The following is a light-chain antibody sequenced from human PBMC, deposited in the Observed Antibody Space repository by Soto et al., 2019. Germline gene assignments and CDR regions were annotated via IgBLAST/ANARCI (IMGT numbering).Light chain of an antibody. Sequence: QSVLTQPPSVSGAQGQRVTISCTGSSSNIGAGYDVHWYQQLPGTAPKLLIYGNVNRPSGVPDRFSGSKSGTSASLAITGLQAEDEADYYCQSYDNSLSGSKVFGTGTKVTVL. CDR3: QSYDNSLSGSKV. CDR1: SSNIGAGYD. V-gene: IGLV1-40*01. CDR2: GNV. J-gene: IGLJ1*01.